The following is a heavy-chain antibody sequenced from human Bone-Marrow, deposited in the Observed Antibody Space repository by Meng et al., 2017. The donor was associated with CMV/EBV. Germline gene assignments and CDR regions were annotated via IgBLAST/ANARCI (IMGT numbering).Heavy chain of an antibody. CDR1: GFPFSSDG. Sequence: SGFPFSSDGMHWVRQAPGKGLEWVAVISYDGSNKYYADSVKGRFTISRDNSKNTLYLQMNSLRAEDTAVYYCAKDRASGWTHWYFDLWGRGTLVTVSS. D-gene: IGHD6-19*01. CDR3: AKDRASGWTHWYFDL. CDR2: ISYDGSNK. V-gene: IGHV3-30*18. J-gene: IGHJ2*01.